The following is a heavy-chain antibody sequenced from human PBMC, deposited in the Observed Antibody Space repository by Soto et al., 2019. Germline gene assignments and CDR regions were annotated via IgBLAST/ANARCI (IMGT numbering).Heavy chain of an antibody. V-gene: IGHV1-69*13. CDR3: PRVNNYNVVEQVAPPVYYYYGMDV. J-gene: IGHJ6*02. CDR1: GGTFSSYA. CDR2: IIPIFGTA. Sequence: SVKVSCKASGGTFSSYAISWVRQAPGQGLEWMGGIIPIFGTANYAQNFQGRVTITADEATSTSYTELSSLISDDTAVHYCPRVNNYNVVEQVAPPVYYYYGMDVWGQGTTVTVSS. D-gene: IGHD6-6*01.